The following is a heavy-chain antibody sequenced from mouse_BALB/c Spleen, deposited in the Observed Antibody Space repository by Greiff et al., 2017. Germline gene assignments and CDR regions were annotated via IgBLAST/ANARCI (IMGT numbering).Heavy chain of an antibody. CDR1: GYTFTSYW. V-gene: IGHV1-7*01. Sequence: VQLVESGAELAKPGASVKMSCKASGYTFTSYWMHWVKQRPGQGLEWIGYINPSTGYTEYNQKFKDKATLTADKSSSTAYMQLSSLTSEDSAVYYCARDGNFYFDYWGQGTTLTVSS. CDR2: INPSTGYT. D-gene: IGHD2-1*01. J-gene: IGHJ2*01. CDR3: ARDGNFYFDY.